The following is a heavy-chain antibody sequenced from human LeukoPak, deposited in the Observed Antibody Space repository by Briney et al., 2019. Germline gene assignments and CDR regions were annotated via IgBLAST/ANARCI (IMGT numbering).Heavy chain of an antibody. J-gene: IGHJ3*02. V-gene: IGHV1-18*01. CDR3: ARGMGYSYGHPQGAFDI. CDR1: GYSFTSYG. Sequence: ASVKVSCKASGYSFTSYGFNWVRQAPGQGLEWMGWMSAYNGKTNYAHSLQGRVTVTADTSTSTAYMELRSLRSEDTAVYYCARGMGYSYGHPQGAFDIWGQGTMVTVSS. CDR2: MSAYNGKT. D-gene: IGHD5-18*01.